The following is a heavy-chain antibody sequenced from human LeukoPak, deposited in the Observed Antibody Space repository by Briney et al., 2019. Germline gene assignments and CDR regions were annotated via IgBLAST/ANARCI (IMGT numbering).Heavy chain of an antibody. Sequence: LSQTLSLTCAISGDSVSTSGVAWNWVRQSPSRGLEWLGRTYYTSKWNTDYAVSVKSRIVVNPDTSKNQFSLQLNSVTSEDTAVYYCARGRASALDVWGQGTMVTVSS. CDR3: ARGRASALDV. CDR1: GDSVSTSGVA. V-gene: IGHV6-1*01. CDR2: TYYTSKWNT. D-gene: IGHD6-25*01. J-gene: IGHJ3*01.